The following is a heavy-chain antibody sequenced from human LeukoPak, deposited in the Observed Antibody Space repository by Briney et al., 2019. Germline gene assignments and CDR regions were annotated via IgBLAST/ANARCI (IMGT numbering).Heavy chain of an antibody. V-gene: IGHV4-30-4*01. Sequence: SETLSLTCTVSGGSISSGDYYWSWIRQPPGKALGWIGYMYYSGSTYYNPSLKSRVTISVDTSKNQFSLKLSSVTAADTAVYYCARPYYYDSRIDPWGQGTLVTVSS. CDR1: GGSISSGDYY. D-gene: IGHD3-22*01. J-gene: IGHJ5*02. CDR3: ARPYYYDSRIDP. CDR2: MYYSGST.